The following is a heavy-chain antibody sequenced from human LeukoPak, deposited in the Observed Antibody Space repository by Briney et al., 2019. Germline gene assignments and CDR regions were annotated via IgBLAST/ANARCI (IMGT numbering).Heavy chain of an antibody. CDR2: ISSSSSYI. CDR3: AVEAPRDYDILTGHYY. V-gene: IGHV3-21*01. D-gene: IGHD3-9*01. Sequence: GGFLRLSCAASGFTFSSYSMNWVRQAPGKGLEWVSSISSSSSYIYYADSVKGRFTISRDNAKNSLYLQMNSLRAEDTAVYYCAVEAPRDYDILTGHYYWGQGTLVTVSS. J-gene: IGHJ4*02. CDR1: GFTFSSYS.